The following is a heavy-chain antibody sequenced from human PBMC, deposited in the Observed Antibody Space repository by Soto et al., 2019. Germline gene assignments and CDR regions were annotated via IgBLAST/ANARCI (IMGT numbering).Heavy chain of an antibody. Sequence: GGSLRLSCAASGFTFSDYYMSWIRQAPGKALEYISYISSSSGSTNYADSVKGRFTISRDNAKNSLYLQMSSLRAEDTAVYYCARDRGGSGRIYYYHCIEIWYQET. CDR3: ARDRGGSGRIYYYHCIEI. D-gene: IGHD3-10*01. CDR2: ISSSSGST. J-gene: IGHJ6*01. CDR1: GFTFSDYY. V-gene: IGHV3-11*06.